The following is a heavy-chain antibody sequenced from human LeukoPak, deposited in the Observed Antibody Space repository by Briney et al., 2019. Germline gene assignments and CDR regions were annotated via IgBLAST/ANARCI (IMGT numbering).Heavy chain of an antibody. V-gene: IGHV3-11*01. CDR3: ARDSRRYYYDGTSFDY. CDR1: GFTFSDYY. Sequence: PGGSLRLSCAASGFTFSDYYMSWIRQAPGKGLEWVSYISSSGSTIYYAGSVKGRVTISRDNAKNSLYLQMNSLRAEDTAVYYCARDSRRYYYDGTSFDYWGQGTLVTVSS. J-gene: IGHJ4*02. CDR2: ISSSGSTI. D-gene: IGHD3-22*01.